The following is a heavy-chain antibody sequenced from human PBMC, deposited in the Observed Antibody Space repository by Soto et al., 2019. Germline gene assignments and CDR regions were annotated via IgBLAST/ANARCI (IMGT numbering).Heavy chain of an antibody. Sequence: EVQLVESGGGLVQPGGSLKLSCVASGLTFSASAMHWVRQASGKGLEWVGRIRSKPNNYATAYAASVKGRFTISRDDSKNTVFLQMNSLKTEDTAVYYCTRLPSSDADYWGQGILVTVSS. V-gene: IGHV3-73*02. CDR3: TRLPSSDADY. CDR1: GLTFSASA. J-gene: IGHJ4*02. D-gene: IGHD6-6*01. CDR2: IRSKPNNYAT.